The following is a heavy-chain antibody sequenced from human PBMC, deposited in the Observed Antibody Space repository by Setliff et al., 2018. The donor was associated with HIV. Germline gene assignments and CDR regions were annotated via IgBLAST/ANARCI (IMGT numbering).Heavy chain of an antibody. CDR3: ARASLGYYQAVSGYLPGVSLFDF. J-gene: IGHJ4*02. D-gene: IGHD5-12*01. V-gene: IGHV4-4*02. Sequence: SETLSLTCAVSGGSISSSNWWIWVRQTPGKGLEWIGEIYHSESSNYNPSLKSRVTLSVDTSKNQFSLELTSVTAADTAVYYCARASLGYYQAVSGYLPGVSLFDFWGQGTLVTVSS. CDR1: GGSISSSNW. CDR2: IYHSESS.